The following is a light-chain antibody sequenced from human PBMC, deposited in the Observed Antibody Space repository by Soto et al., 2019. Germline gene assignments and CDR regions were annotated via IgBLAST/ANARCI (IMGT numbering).Light chain of an antibody. J-gene: IGKJ2*03. CDR1: QSIGNW. CDR3: QHYNNYSG. V-gene: IGKV1-5*03. CDR2: KAS. Sequence: DIQMTQSPSTLSASVGDRVTFTCRASQSIGNWLAWYQQKPGKAPKLLIYKASNLESGVPSRFSGSGSGTDFTLTISNLQPDDFATYYCQHYNNYSGFGQGTKLEIK.